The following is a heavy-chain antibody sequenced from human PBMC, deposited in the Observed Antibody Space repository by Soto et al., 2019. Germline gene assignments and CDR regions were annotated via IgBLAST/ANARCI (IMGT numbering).Heavy chain of an antibody. CDR3: ARGIQGSGSYYMYYMDV. Sequence: ASVKVSCKASGYTFTSYGISWVRQAPGQGLEWMGWISAYNGNTNYAQKLQGRVTMTTDISTSTAYMELRSLRSDDTAVYYCARGIQGSGSYYMYYMDVWGKGTTVTVSS. CDR2: ISAYNGNT. CDR1: GYTFTSYG. J-gene: IGHJ6*03. V-gene: IGHV1-18*01. D-gene: IGHD3-10*01.